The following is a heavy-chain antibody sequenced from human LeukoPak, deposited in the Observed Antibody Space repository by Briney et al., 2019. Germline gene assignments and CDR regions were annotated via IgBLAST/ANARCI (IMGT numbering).Heavy chain of an antibody. Sequence: SETLSLTCTVSGYSISSGYYWGWIRQPPGKGLEWIGSIYHSGSTYYNPSLKSRVTISVDTSKNQFSLKLSSVTAADTAVYYCARDINYDSSGNNWFDPWGQGTLVTVSS. CDR1: GYSISSGYY. V-gene: IGHV4-38-2*02. CDR2: IYHSGST. J-gene: IGHJ5*02. CDR3: ARDINYDSSGNNWFDP. D-gene: IGHD3-22*01.